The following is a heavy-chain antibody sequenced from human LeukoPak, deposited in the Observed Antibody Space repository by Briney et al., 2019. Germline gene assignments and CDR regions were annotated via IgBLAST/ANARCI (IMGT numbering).Heavy chain of an antibody. CDR2: FDPEDGET. D-gene: IGHD3-10*01. V-gene: IGHV1-24*01. J-gene: IGHJ4*02. CDR3: ASQIGFGELGAFDY. Sequence: SVKVSCKVSGYTLTELSMHWVRQAPGKGLEWMGGFDPEDGETIYAQKFQGRVTMTEDTSTDTAYMELSSLRSEDTAVYYCASQIGFGELGAFDYWGQGTLVTVSS. CDR1: GYTLTELS.